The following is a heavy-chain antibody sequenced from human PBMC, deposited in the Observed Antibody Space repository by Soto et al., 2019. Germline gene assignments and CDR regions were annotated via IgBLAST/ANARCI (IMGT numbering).Heavy chain of an antibody. Sequence: QVQLVQSGAEEKKPGASVKVSCKASGYTFTSYAMHWVRQAPGQRLEWMGWINAGNGNTKYSQEFQGRVTITRDTSASTAYMELNSLRSEDMAVYYCARSSSYYFIDDYWGQGTLVTVSS. J-gene: IGHJ4*02. CDR2: INAGNGNT. CDR1: GYTFTSYA. V-gene: IGHV1-3*05. CDR3: ARSSSYYFIDDY. D-gene: IGHD3-22*01.